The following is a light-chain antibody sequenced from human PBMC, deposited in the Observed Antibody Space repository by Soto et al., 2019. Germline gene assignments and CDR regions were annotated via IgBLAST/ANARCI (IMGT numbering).Light chain of an antibody. J-gene: IGLJ1*01. Sequence: QSALTQPASVSGSPGQSITISCTGTSSDVGGYDYVSWYQQHPGTAPRLIIFEVTNRPSGVSNRYSGSKSGNSASLTISGLQADDEADYYCCSLTTSHTYVFGRGTKVTV. CDR1: SSDVGGYDY. V-gene: IGLV2-14*01. CDR2: EVT. CDR3: CSLTTSHTYV.